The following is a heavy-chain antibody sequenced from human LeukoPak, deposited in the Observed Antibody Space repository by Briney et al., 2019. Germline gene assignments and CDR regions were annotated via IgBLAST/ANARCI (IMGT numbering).Heavy chain of an antibody. CDR1: GFTFSSYS. J-gene: IGHJ4*02. CDR3: ARVIAAAGSIHFDY. D-gene: IGHD6-13*01. CDR2: ISSSSIYK. V-gene: IGHV3-21*01. Sequence: PGGSLRLSCAASGFTFSSYSMNWVRQAPGKGLEWVSSISSSSIYKYYADSVKGRFTISRDNAKNPLYLQMNSLRAEDTAVYYCARVIAAAGSIHFDYWGQGTLVTVSS.